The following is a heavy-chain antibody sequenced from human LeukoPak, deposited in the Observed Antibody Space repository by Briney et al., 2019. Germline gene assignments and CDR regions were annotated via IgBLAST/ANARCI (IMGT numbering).Heavy chain of an antibody. Sequence: GGSLRLSCAASGFTFSSYEMNWVRQAPGKGLEWVSYISSSGSTIYYADSVKGRSTISRGNAKNSLYLQMNSLRAEDTAVYYCARSDPSYGDYVFNWFDPWGQGTLVTVSS. J-gene: IGHJ5*02. D-gene: IGHD4-17*01. V-gene: IGHV3-48*03. CDR1: GFTFSSYE. CDR3: ARSDPSYGDYVFNWFDP. CDR2: ISSSGSTI.